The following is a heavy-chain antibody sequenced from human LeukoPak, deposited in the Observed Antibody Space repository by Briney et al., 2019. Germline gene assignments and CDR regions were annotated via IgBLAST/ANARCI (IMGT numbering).Heavy chain of an antibody. Sequence: GGSLRLSCAASGFTFSHSAMSWVRQAPGKGLEWISTISGSGSDTNYADSVRGRLIISRDNSKNTLFLQMNSLRAADTAVYYCARVLAAAGNNWFDPWGQGTLVTVSS. CDR2: ISGSGSDT. CDR3: ARVLAAAGNNWFDP. CDR1: GFTFSHSA. D-gene: IGHD6-13*01. V-gene: IGHV3-23*01. J-gene: IGHJ5*02.